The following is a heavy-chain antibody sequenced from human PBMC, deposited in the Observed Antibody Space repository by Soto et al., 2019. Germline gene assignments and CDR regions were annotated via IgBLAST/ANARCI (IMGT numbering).Heavy chain of an antibody. J-gene: IGHJ4*02. V-gene: IGHV3-23*01. CDR3: AKGLDTGWYFFDH. CDR2: MSTSGGT. Sequence: QLLESGGGLVQPGGSLRVSCAASGFTFSTHDMSWVRQAPGKGLEWVSTMSTSGGTYYADSVKGRFTISRDNSKKTLYLQMNSLRAEDTAVYYCAKGLDTGWYFFDHWGLGTLVTVSS. CDR1: GFTFSTHD. D-gene: IGHD6-19*01.